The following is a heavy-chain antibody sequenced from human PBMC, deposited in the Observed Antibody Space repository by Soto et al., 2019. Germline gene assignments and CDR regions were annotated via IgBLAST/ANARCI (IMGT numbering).Heavy chain of an antibody. Sequence: GESLKISCKGSGYSFTSYWIGWVRQMPGKGLEWMGIIRPGDSDTRYSPSFQGQVTFSADKSINTVYLQWSSLKASDTALYFCAKQGTAIPPEYWGQGTLVTVSS. CDR2: IRPGDSDT. D-gene: IGHD2-21*02. CDR1: GYSFTSYW. J-gene: IGHJ4*02. V-gene: IGHV5-51*01. CDR3: AKQGTAIPPEY.